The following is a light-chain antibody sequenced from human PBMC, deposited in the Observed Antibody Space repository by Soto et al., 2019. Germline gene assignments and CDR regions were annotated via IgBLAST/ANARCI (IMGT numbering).Light chain of an antibody. CDR2: GAS. CDR3: QQYYNWPRT. Sequence: EIVMTQAPGTLSLSPGDTATLSCRASQSLGSDLAWYQQKPGQAPRLLIFGASARTTGIPARISGSGSGTEFTLTSSSLRSEDFAVYFCQQYYNWPRTFGQGTKVEI. J-gene: IGKJ1*01. V-gene: IGKV3-15*01. CDR1: QSLGSD.